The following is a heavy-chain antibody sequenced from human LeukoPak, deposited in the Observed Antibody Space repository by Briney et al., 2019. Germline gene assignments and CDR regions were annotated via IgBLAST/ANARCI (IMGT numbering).Heavy chain of an antibody. CDR2: IYSTGSI. V-gene: IGHV4-59*08. Sequence: SETLSLTCTLCGGSLSNYYWTWIRQPPGKGLEWLGYIYSTGSISYNPSLESRVTISIDTSKNTFSLKLTSVTAADTAVYFCTRWNLDLAYDIWGQGTMVTVSS. D-gene: IGHD1-1*01. CDR1: GGSLSNYY. J-gene: IGHJ3*02. CDR3: TRWNLDLAYDI.